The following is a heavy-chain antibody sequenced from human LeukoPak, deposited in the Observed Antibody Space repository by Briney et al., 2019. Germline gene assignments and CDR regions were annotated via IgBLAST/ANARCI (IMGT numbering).Heavy chain of an antibody. Sequence: SETLSLTCTVSGGSISSSSYYWGWIRQPPGKGLEWIGSMYYSGSTYYNPSLKSRVTISVDTSKNQFSLKLSSVTAADTAVYYCARRGRLYDILTGYLSNYFYYMDVWGKGTTVTVSS. V-gene: IGHV4-39*01. J-gene: IGHJ6*03. D-gene: IGHD3-9*01. CDR1: GGSISSSSYY. CDR2: MYYSGST. CDR3: ARRGRLYDILTGYLSNYFYYMDV.